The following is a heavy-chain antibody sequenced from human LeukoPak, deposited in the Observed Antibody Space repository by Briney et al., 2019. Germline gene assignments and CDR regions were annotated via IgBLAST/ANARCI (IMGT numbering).Heavy chain of an antibody. D-gene: IGHD3-10*01. Sequence: SETLSLTCTVSGGSISSYYWNWIRQPPGKGLEWIGYIYYSGSTNYNPSLKSRVTISVDTSKNQFSLKLSSVTAADTAVYYCASRRGRNYYGSGSHDYWGQGTLVTVSS. CDR2: IYYSGST. J-gene: IGHJ4*02. V-gene: IGHV4-59*12. CDR1: GGSISSYY. CDR3: ASRRGRNYYGSGSHDY.